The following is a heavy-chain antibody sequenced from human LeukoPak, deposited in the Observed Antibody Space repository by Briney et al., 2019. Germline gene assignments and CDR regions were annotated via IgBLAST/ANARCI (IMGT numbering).Heavy chain of an antibody. V-gene: IGHV3-23*01. CDR2: ISGSGGST. J-gene: IGHJ3*02. CDR1: GFTFSGYA. CDR3: AKGGPRITIFGVVIPYAFDI. Sequence: GGSLRLSCAASGFTFSGYAMSWVRQAPGKGLEWVSAISGSGGSTYYADSVKGRFTISRDNSKNTLYLQMNSLRAEDTAVYYCAKGGPRITIFGVVIPYAFDIWGQGTMVTVSS. D-gene: IGHD3-3*01.